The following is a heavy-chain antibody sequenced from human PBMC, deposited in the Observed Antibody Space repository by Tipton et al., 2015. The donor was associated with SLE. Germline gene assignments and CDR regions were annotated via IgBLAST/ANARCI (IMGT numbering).Heavy chain of an antibody. D-gene: IGHD6-13*01. Sequence: LRLSCTVSGGSISSSSYYWGWIRQPPGKGLEWIGSIYYSGSTYYNPSLKSRVTMSIDTSKNQFSLKLSSVTAADTAVHYCARIIVPVRYTSNWWFEPWSQGTLVTVSS. CDR2: IYYSGST. J-gene: IGHJ5*02. CDR3: ARIIVPVRYTSNWWFEP. V-gene: IGHV4-39*07. CDR1: GGSISSSSYY.